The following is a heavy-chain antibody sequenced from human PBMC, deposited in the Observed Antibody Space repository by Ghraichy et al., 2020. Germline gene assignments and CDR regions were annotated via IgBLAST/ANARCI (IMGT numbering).Heavy chain of an antibody. D-gene: IGHD5-12*01. V-gene: IGHV4-59*02. J-gene: IGHJ4*02. CDR3: ARSLSGLDSGDS. CDR2: MSYIGST. CDR1: GSSVGSHY. Sequence: SETLSLTCTVSGSSVGSHYWSWIRQPPGKGLELIGDMSYIGSTNYNPSLKSRLTILLDTSKNQFSLRLTSVTAADTAVYYCARSLSGLDSGDSWGQGILVTVSS.